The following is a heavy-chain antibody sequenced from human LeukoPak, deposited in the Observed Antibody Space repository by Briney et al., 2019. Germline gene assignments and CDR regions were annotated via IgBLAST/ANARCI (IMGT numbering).Heavy chain of an antibody. V-gene: IGHV3-7*01. CDR2: IRQDESEK. Sequence: GGSLRLSCAASGFTLSTYWMTWVRQAPGKGLEWVADIRQDESEKSYVDSVKGRFIISRDNAKNSLYLQMNSLRVEDTAVYYCARRYCSGGSCYPIVDYWGQGTLVTVSS. J-gene: IGHJ4*02. D-gene: IGHD2-15*01. CDR1: GFTLSTYW. CDR3: ARRYCSGGSCYPIVDY.